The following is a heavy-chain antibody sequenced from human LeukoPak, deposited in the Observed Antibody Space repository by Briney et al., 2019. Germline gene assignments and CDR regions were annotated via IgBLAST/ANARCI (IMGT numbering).Heavy chain of an antibody. CDR3: ARTTEAHSWRTRYYDYYMDV. V-gene: IGHV4-30-4*07. J-gene: IGHJ6*03. Sequence: SQTLSLTCTVSGGPISSGGYSWNWIRQPPGKGLEWIGYIYYSGSTYYNPSLKSRVTISVDTSKNQFSLKLSSVTAADTAVYYCARTTEAHSWRTRYYDYYMDVWGKGTTVTVSS. CDR2: IYYSGST. D-gene: IGHD6-13*01. CDR1: GGPISSGGYS.